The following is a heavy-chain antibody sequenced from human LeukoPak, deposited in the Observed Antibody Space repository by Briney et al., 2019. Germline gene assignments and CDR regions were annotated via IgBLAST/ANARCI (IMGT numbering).Heavy chain of an antibody. CDR1: GYTFTSYG. Sequence: ASVKVSCKASGYTFTSYGISWVRQAPGQGLEWMGWISAYNGNTNYAQKLQGRVTMTTDTSTSTAYMELRSLGSDDTAVYYCARDEYYDFWSGYYNGLYYFDYWGQGTLVTVSS. V-gene: IGHV1-18*01. CDR3: ARDEYYDFWSGYYNGLYYFDY. D-gene: IGHD3-3*01. J-gene: IGHJ4*02. CDR2: ISAYNGNT.